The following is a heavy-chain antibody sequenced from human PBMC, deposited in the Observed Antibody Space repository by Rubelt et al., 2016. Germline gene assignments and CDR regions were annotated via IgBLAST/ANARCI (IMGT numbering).Heavy chain of an antibody. CDR3: AGARAGYFQH. J-gene: IGHJ1*01. CDR1: GYTFSSYE. V-gene: IGHV3-48*03. Sequence: EVQLVESGGGLVQPGGSLRLSCAASGYTFSSYEMNWVRQAPGKGLEWVSSISSSSSYIYYADSVKGRFTISRDNAKNSLYLQMNSLRAEDTAVYYCAGARAGYFQHWGQGTLVTVSS. CDR2: ISSSSSYI.